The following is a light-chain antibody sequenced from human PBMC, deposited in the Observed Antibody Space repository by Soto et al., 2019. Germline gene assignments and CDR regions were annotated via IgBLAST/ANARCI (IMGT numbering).Light chain of an antibody. CDR3: QKYGSSGT. CDR1: QSVSNNY. CDR2: GAS. V-gene: IGKV3-20*01. J-gene: IGKJ1*01. Sequence: EIVLTQSPGTLSLSPGERATLSCRASQSVSNNYLAWYQQKPGQAPRLLIYGASNRATGIPDRFSGSGSGTDSTLTISRLEPEDLAVYYCQKYGSSGTFGQGTKVDIK.